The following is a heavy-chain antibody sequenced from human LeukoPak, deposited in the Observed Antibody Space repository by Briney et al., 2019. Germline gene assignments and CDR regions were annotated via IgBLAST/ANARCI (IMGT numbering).Heavy chain of an antibody. Sequence: SPSETLSLTCTVSGGSISSYYWSWIRQPAGKGLEWIGRIYTSGSTNYNPSLKSRVTISVDTSQNQFYLKLSSVTAADTAVYYCARDGYSGSDALWGQGTLVTVSS. CDR3: ARDGYSGSDAL. J-gene: IGHJ4*02. D-gene: IGHD5-12*01. CDR2: IYTSGST. V-gene: IGHV4-4*07. CDR1: GGSISSYY.